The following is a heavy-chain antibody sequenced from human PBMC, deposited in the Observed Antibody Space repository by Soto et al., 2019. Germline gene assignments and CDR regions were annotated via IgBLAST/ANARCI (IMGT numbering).Heavy chain of an antibody. CDR3: ATYSGGSLIDY. V-gene: IGHV1-18*01. CDR2: ISAYNGNT. D-gene: IGHD2-15*01. J-gene: IGHJ4*02. CDR1: GYTFTSYG. Sequence: QVQLVQSGAEVKKPGASVKVSCKASGYTFTSYGISWVRQAPGQGLEWMGWISAYNGNTNYAQKLQGRVTMTTDTSTRTAYMELRSLSSDDTAVYYCATYSGGSLIDYWGQGTLVTVSS.